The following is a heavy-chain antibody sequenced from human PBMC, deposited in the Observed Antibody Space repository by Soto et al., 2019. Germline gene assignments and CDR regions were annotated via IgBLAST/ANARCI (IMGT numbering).Heavy chain of an antibody. V-gene: IGHV1-69*13. D-gene: IGHD3-22*01. CDR2: IIPIFGTA. Sequence: SVKVSCKASGGTFSGYAISWVRQAPGQGLEWIGGIIPIFGTANYAQKFQGRVTITADESTSTAYMELSSLRSEDTAVYYCARAYYYDSSGYFPDAFDIWGQGTMVTV. CDR3: ARAYYYDSSGYFPDAFDI. J-gene: IGHJ3*02. CDR1: GGTFSGYA.